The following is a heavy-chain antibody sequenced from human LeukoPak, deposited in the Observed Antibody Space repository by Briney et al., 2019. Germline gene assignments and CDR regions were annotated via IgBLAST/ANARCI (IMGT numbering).Heavy chain of an antibody. CDR2: MNPNRGNT. CDR3: ARVPRGRSDGSGYYYGFDY. CDR1: GYTFTSYD. Sequence: ASVKVSCKASGYTFTSYDINWVRQATGQGLEWLGWMNPNRGNTGYAQKFQGRVTITRNTSISTAYMELRSLRSEDTAVYYCARVPRGRSDGSGYYYGFDYWGQGTLVTVSS. D-gene: IGHD3-22*01. J-gene: IGHJ4*02. V-gene: IGHV1-8*03.